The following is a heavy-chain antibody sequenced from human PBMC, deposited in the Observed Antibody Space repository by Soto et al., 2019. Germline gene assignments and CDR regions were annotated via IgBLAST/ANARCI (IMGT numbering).Heavy chain of an antibody. V-gene: IGHV1-3*01. CDR3: ARVYYDILTGYRGPEYYYYMDV. J-gene: IGHJ6*03. Sequence: VKVSCKASGYTFTSYAMHWVRQAPGQRLEWMGWINAGNGNTKYSQKFQGRVTISVDTSKNQFSLKLSSVTAADTAVYYCARVYYDILTGYRGPEYYYYMDVWGKGTTVTVSS. D-gene: IGHD3-9*01. CDR2: INAGNGNT. CDR1: GYTFTSYA.